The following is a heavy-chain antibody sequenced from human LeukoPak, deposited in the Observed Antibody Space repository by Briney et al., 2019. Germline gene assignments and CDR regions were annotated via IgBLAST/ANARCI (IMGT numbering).Heavy chain of an antibody. CDR1: GGSISSSSYY. CDR3: ARDAPYGDYLDY. J-gene: IGHJ4*02. CDR2: IYYSGST. V-gene: IGHV4-39*07. D-gene: IGHD4-17*01. Sequence: SETLSLTCTVSGGSISSSSYYWGWIRQPPGKGLEWIGSIYYSGSTYYNPSLKSRVTISVDKSKNQFSLKLSSVTAADTAVYYCARDAPYGDYLDYWGQGTLVTVSS.